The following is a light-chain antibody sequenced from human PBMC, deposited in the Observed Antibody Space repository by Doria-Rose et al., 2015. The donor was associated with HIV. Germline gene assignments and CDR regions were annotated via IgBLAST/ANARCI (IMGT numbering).Light chain of an antibody. CDR3: QQYVSSPRT. J-gene: IGKJ2*01. CDR1: QTISSNS. Sequence: TLSLSPGDSATLSCRASQTISSNSLAWYQQRPGQAPRLLIYGASSRATGIPDRFSGSGSGTDFSLTISRLEPEDFAVYYCQQYVSSPRTFGQGTNLEIK. V-gene: IGKV3-20*01. CDR2: GAS.